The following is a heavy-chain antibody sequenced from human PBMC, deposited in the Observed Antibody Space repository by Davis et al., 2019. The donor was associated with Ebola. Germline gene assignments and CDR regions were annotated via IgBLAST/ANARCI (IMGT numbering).Heavy chain of an antibody. V-gene: IGHV3-66*03. Sequence: GESLKISCAASGFTVRSTFMSWVRQAPGKGLEWVSSIYAYGTTYYADVVRGRFTISRDNAENSLYLQMNSLRVEDTAVYYCVKDGLNDDILNDYWGQGTLVTVSS. D-gene: IGHD3/OR15-3a*01. CDR1: GFTVRSTF. CDR3: VKDGLNDDILNDY. CDR2: IYAYGTT. J-gene: IGHJ4*02.